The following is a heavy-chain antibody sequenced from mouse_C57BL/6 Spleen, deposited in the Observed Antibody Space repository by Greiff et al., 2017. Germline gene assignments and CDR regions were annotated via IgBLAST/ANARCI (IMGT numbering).Heavy chain of an antibody. CDR2: INPSNGGT. J-gene: IGHJ3*01. CDR1: GYTFTSYW. D-gene: IGHD4-1*01. V-gene: IGHV1-53*01. Sequence: VQLQQSGTELVKPGASVKLSCKASGYTFTSYWMHWVKQRPGQGLEWIGNINPSNGGTNYNEKFKSKATLTVDKSSSAAYMHLSSLTSEDSAVYYCARWPNWDGFAYWGQGTLVTVSA. CDR3: ARWPNWDGFAY.